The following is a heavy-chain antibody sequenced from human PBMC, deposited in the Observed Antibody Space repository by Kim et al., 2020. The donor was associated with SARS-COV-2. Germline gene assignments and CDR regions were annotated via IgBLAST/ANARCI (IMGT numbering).Heavy chain of an antibody. CDR3: AKVQPRSSGLYVFED. J-gene: IGHJ4*02. D-gene: IGHD6-19*01. V-gene: IGHV3-23*01. Sequence: GSLRLSCGASGFTVNNFAMSWVRQAPGKGLEWVSTDPGGGGRTFYADSVKGRFTIARDNSKNTVFLQMNSVRAEDTAVYYCAKVQPRSSGLYVFEDWGQRTLVTVSS. CDR2: DPGGGGRT. CDR1: GFTVNNFA.